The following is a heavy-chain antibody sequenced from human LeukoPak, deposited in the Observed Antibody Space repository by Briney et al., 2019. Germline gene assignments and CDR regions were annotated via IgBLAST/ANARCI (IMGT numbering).Heavy chain of an antibody. CDR3: ARVPVDGSGSPDYYYYYGMDV. CDR1: GGSISSYY. J-gene: IGHJ6*02. CDR2: IYYSGST. V-gene: IGHV4-59*01. D-gene: IGHD3-10*01. Sequence: SETLSLTCTVSGGSISSYYWSWIRQPPGEGLEWIGYIYYSGSTNYNPSLKSRVTISVDTSKNQFSLKLSSVTAADTAVYYCARVPVDGSGSPDYYYYYGMDVWGQGTTVTVSS.